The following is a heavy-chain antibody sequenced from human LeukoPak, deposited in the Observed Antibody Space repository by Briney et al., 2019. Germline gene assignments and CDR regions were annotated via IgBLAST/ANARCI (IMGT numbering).Heavy chain of an antibody. CDR3: ARDYDYVWGSYRYILPLDY. CDR1: GYTLTGYY. D-gene: IGHD3-16*02. CDR2: INPNSGGT. V-gene: IGHV1-2*02. J-gene: IGHJ4*02. Sequence: ASVKVSCKASGYTLTGYYMHWVRQAPGQGLEWMGWINPNSGGTNYAQKFQGRVTMTTDTSTSTAYMELRSLTSDDTAVYYCARDYDYVWGSYRYILPLDYWGQGTLVTVSS.